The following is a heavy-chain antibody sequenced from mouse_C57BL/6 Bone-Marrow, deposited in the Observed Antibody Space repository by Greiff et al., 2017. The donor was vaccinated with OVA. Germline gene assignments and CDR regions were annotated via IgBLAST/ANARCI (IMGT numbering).Heavy chain of an antibody. V-gene: IGHV14-4*01. J-gene: IGHJ3*01. CDR3: TTRFTTVVARTY. CDR2: IDPENGDT. Sequence: VQLKQSGAELVRPGASVKLSCTASGFNIKDDYMHWVKQRPEQGLEWIGWIDPENGDTEYASKFQGKATITADTSSNTAYLQLSSLTSEDTAVYYCTTRFTTVVARTYWGQGTLVTVSA. CDR1: GFNIKDDY. D-gene: IGHD1-1*01.